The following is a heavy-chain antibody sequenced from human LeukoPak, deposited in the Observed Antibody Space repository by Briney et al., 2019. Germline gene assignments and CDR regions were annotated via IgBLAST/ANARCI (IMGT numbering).Heavy chain of an antibody. Sequence: SETLSLTCTVSGGSISSGSYYWSWIRQPAGKGLEWIGRIYTSGSTNYNPSLKSRVTISVDTSKNQFSLKLSSVTAADTAVYYCARDRSMIVVAPHAFDIWGQGTMVTVSS. CDR3: ARDRSMIVVAPHAFDI. J-gene: IGHJ3*02. CDR1: GGSISSGSYY. CDR2: IYTSGST. V-gene: IGHV4-61*02. D-gene: IGHD3-22*01.